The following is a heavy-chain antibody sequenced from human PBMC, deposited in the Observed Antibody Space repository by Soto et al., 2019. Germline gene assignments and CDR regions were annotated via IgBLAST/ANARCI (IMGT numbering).Heavy chain of an antibody. Sequence: GWSLRLSCVAYGFSLSHYNVNGFRQAPGKGREWVSYITDSSDIVHYADCVRGAFTISRDNAESSLYLQMNSLRDDDTAVYYCVRDLDGSGSYYTDYWGPGTLVTFAS. V-gene: IGHV3-48*02. J-gene: IGHJ4*02. D-gene: IGHD3-10*01. CDR1: GFSLSHYN. CDR3: VRDLDGSGSYYTDY. CDR2: ITDSSDIV.